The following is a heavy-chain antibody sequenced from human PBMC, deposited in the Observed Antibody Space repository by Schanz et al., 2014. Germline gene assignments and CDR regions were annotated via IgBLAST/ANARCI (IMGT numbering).Heavy chain of an antibody. J-gene: IGHJ4*02. V-gene: IGHV3-23*04. CDR2: IGVDGTTT. Sequence: EVQLVESGGGLVKPGGSLRLSCAASTSIFNNAWMSWVRQAPGKGLEWVSVIGVDGTTTYYADSVKGRFTISRDNSKSAQYRHMNSLKLNDTGVDDCAKYRGECRVLGSYRELEYWGQGTLVTVSS. D-gene: IGHD3-16*01. CDR3: AKYRGECRVLGSYRELEY. CDR1: TSIFNNAW.